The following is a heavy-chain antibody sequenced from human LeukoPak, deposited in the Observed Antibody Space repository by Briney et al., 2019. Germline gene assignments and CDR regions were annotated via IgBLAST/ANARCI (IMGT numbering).Heavy chain of an antibody. CDR3: ARGQYHAFDI. D-gene: IGHD4-11*01. V-gene: IGHV3-48*01. Sequence: GGSLRLSCAASGFTFSSYSMNWVRQAPGKGLEWVSYISSSSSTIYYADSVKGRFTISRDNAKNSLYLQMNSLRAEDTAVYYCARGQYHAFDIWGQGTMVTVSS. J-gene: IGHJ3*02. CDR1: GFTFSSYS. CDR2: ISSSSSTI.